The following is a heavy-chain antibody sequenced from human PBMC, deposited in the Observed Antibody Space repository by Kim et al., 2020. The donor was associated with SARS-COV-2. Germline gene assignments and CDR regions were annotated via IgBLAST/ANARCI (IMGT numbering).Heavy chain of an antibody. D-gene: IGHD3-16*01. Sequence: VKGRFTLYREKSQNRRYLQMNSLRAEDTAVYYCARDRRMRVGGLGYYFDYWGQGTLVTVSS. CDR3: ARDRRMRVGGLGYYFDY. V-gene: IGHV3-30*07. J-gene: IGHJ4*02.